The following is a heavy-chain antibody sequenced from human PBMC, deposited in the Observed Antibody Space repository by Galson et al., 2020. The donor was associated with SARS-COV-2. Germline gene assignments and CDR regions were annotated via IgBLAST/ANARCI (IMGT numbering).Heavy chain of an antibody. CDR2: IDNTGPT. D-gene: IGHD6-19*01. Sequence: SETLSLTCTVSGASIGSFYWGWVRQFPGKGLEWIGYIDNTGPTNINPSLKSRVTMSTDRSTNQFSLNLKSVTAADTAVYFCARSHWNGWPAALSYWGQGMLITVSS. V-gene: IGHV4-59*01. J-gene: IGHJ4*02. CDR3: ARSHWNGWPAALSY. CDR1: GASIGSFY.